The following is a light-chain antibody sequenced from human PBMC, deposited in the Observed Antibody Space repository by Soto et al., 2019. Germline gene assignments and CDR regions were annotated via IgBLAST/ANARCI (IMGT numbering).Light chain of an antibody. V-gene: IGKV3-15*01. CDR3: QQYNNWPPIT. J-gene: IGKJ5*01. CDR2: GAA. CDR1: QSVSSN. Sequence: DIVMTQSIATLSVSPGERAPLSCKASQSVSSNLTWYQQNPGQAPRLLIYGAATRATGIPARFSGSGSGTEFTLTISSLQAEDVAVYYCQQYNNWPPITFGQGTRLEI.